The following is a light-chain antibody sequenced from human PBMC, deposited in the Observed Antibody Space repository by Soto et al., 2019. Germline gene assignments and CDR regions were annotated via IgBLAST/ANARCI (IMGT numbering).Light chain of an antibody. CDR2: GAS. J-gene: IGKJ5*01. Sequence: EIVMTQSPATLSLSPGERATLSCRASQSLSSINLAWFQQKPGQAPRLLIYGASSTATGIPDRFSGSGSGTDFTLTITRLEPEDFAVYYCQQFGSSLPITFGQGTRLEIK. CDR1: QSLSSIN. CDR3: QQFGSSLPIT. V-gene: IGKV3-20*01.